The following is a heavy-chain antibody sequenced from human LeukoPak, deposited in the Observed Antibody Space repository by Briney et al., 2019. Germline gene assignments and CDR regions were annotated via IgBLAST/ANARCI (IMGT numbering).Heavy chain of an antibody. V-gene: IGHV4-30-4*01. J-gene: IGHJ4*02. D-gene: IGHD1-7*01. CDR3: AGGNWNYPWYFDY. CDR1: GGSISSGDYC. CDR2: IYYSGST. Sequence: SQTLSLTCTVSGGSISSGDYCWSWIRQPPGKGLEWIGYIYYSGSTYYNPSLKSRVTISVDTSKNQFSLKLSSVTAADTAVYYCAGGNWNYPWYFDYWGQGTLVTVSS.